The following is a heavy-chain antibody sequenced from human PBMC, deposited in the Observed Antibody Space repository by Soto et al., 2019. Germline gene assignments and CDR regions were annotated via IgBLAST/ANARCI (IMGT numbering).Heavy chain of an antibody. CDR1: GFTFTTYR. D-gene: IGHD2-21*02. CDR2: IXSDGIXI. V-gene: IGHV3-21*01. J-gene: IGHJ3*02. Sequence: PXXSLRLSCAVSGFTFTTYRMDWVRQAPGKGLDWVSYIXSDGIXIYYADQVKGXXTISRDNXXXSPHLQMERLRAEDTAVYYCARDRAFGGHSVRSAFDIWGQATMVT. CDR3: ARDRAFGGHSVRSAFDI.